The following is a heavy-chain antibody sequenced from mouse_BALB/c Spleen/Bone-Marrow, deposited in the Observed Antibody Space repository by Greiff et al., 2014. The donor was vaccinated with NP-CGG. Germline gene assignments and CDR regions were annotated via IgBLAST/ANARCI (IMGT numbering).Heavy chain of an antibody. CDR3: ARQRGYAYAMDY. Sequence: EVKLMESGGGLVKPGGSLKLSCAASGFAFSGYDMSWVRQTPEKRLEWVAYIRSGGSNTYYPDTVKGRFTISRDNAKNTLYLQMNSLKSEDTAMYYCARQRGYAYAMDYWGQGTSVTVSS. CDR1: GFAFSGYD. D-gene: IGHD2-2*01. CDR2: IRSGGSNT. V-gene: IGHV5-12-1*01. J-gene: IGHJ4*01.